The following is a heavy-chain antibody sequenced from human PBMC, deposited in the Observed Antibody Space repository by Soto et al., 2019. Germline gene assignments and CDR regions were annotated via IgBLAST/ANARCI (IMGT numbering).Heavy chain of an antibody. Sequence: QVQLGQSGAEVKKPGSSVKVSCKSSGGSFRTYAISWVRQAPGQGLEWMGSIMAVFGSATYAQRFQGRVIITADEATTTSYLELSGLQPGDAAVYFGATSRGFYEAMEVWGQGTTVTVSS. CDR3: ATSRGFYEAMEV. V-gene: IGHV1-69*01. J-gene: IGHJ6*02. D-gene: IGHD3-16*01. CDR1: GGSFRTYA. CDR2: IMAVFGSA.